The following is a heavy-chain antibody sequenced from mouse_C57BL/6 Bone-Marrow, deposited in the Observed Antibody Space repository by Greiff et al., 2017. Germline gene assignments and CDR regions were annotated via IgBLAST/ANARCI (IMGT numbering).Heavy chain of an antibody. Sequence: EVQLQQSGAELVRPGASVKLSCTASGFNITDYYMHWVKQRPEQGLEWIGRIDPEDGDTEYAPKFQGKATLTADTSSNTACLLLCSLTSEDTAVYYCTAPDYWGQGTTLTVSS. J-gene: IGHJ2*01. CDR3: TAPDY. V-gene: IGHV14-1*01. CDR2: IDPEDGDT. CDR1: GFNITDYY.